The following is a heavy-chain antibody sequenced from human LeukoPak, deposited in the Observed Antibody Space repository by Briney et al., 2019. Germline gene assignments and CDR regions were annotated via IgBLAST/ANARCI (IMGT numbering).Heavy chain of an antibody. D-gene: IGHD2/OR15-2a*01. CDR1: GSTFSSYG. Sequence: PGGSLRLSCAASGSTFSSYGMHWVRQAPGKGLEWVAVIWYDGSNKYYADSVKGRFTISRDNSKNTLYLQVNSLRAEDTAVYYCARTNRLDAFDIWGQGTTVTVSS. CDR2: IWYDGSNK. J-gene: IGHJ3*02. V-gene: IGHV3-33*01. CDR3: ARTNRLDAFDI.